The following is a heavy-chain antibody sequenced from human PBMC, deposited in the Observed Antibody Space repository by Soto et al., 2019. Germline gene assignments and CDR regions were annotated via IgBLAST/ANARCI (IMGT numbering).Heavy chain of an antibody. CDR3: AKVAAAGTWYYYGMDV. D-gene: IGHD6-13*01. J-gene: IGHJ6*02. CDR1: GFTFSSYA. CDR2: ISGSGGST. V-gene: IGHV3-23*01. Sequence: EVQLLESGGGLVQPGGSLRLSCAASGFTFSSYAMSWVRQAPGKGLEWVSAISGSGGSTYYADSAKGRFTISRDNSKNTLYLQMNSLRAEDTAVYYCAKVAAAGTWYYYGMDVWGQGTTVTVSS.